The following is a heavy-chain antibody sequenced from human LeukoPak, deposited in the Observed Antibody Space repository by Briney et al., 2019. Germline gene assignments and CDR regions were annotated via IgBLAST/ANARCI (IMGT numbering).Heavy chain of an antibody. J-gene: IGHJ5*02. V-gene: IGHV1-69*05. CDR3: ARPLLYYDSSVRRFDP. D-gene: IGHD3-22*01. Sequence: SVKVSCKASGYTFSSYAISWVRQAPGQGLEWMGGIIPIFGTANYAQKFQGRVTITTDESTSTAYMELSSLRSEDTAVYYCARPLLYYDSSVRRFDPWGQGTLVTVSS. CDR1: GYTFSSYA. CDR2: IIPIFGTA.